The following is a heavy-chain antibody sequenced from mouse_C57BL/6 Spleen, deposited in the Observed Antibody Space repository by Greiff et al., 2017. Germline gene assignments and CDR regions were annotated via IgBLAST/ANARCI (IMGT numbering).Heavy chain of an antibody. CDR2: ISSGGDYI. Sequence: EVKLVESGEGLVKPGGSLKLSCAASGFTFSSYAMSWVRQTPEKRLEWVAYISSGGDYIYYADTVKGRFTISRDNARNTLYLQMSSLKSEDTAMYYCTRVWDYGWFAFWGPGTLVTVSA. J-gene: IGHJ3*01. CDR3: TRVWDYGWFAF. V-gene: IGHV5-9-1*02. D-gene: IGHD2-4*01. CDR1: GFTFSSYA.